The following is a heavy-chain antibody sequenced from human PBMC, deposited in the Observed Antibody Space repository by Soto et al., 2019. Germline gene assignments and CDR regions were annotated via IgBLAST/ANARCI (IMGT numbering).Heavy chain of an antibody. J-gene: IGHJ3*02. V-gene: IGHV1-3*01. CDR1: GYTFTRYA. CDR2: INAGNGNT. D-gene: IGHD3-22*01. Sequence: APVKGSRKGFGYTFTRYAMHWGRQAPGQRVEWMGWINAGNGNTKYSQKFQGRVTITRDTSASTAYMELSSLRSEDTAVYYCASTTYYYDSSGYYPGAFDIWGQGTMVTVSS. CDR3: ASTTYYYDSSGYYPGAFDI.